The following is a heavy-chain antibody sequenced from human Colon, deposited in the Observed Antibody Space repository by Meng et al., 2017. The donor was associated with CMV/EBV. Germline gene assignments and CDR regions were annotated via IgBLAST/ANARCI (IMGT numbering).Heavy chain of an antibody. J-gene: IGHJ5*02. CDR1: SYA. D-gene: IGHD2-2*01. CDR2: IIPILGIA. V-gene: IGHV1-69*10. CDR3: ASGPSNCSSTSCYLGAWFDP. Sequence: SYAISWVRQAPGQGLEWMGGIIPILGIANYAQKFQGRVTITADKSTSTAYMELSSLRSEDTAVYYCASGPSNCSSTSCYLGAWFDPWGQGTLVTVSS.